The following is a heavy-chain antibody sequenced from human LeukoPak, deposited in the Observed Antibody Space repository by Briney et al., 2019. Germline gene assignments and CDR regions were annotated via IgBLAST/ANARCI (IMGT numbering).Heavy chain of an antibody. CDR1: GFTFSSYA. CDR3: AKDDDYVWGSYRKEDYFDY. V-gene: IGHV3-23*01. CDR2: ISGSGGST. Sequence: GGSLRLSCAASGFTFSSYAMSWVRQAPGKGLEWVSGISGSGGSTYYADSVKGRFTISRDNSKNALYLQMNSLRAEDTAVYYCAKDDDYVWGSYRKEDYFDYWGQGTLVTVSS. J-gene: IGHJ4*02. D-gene: IGHD3-16*02.